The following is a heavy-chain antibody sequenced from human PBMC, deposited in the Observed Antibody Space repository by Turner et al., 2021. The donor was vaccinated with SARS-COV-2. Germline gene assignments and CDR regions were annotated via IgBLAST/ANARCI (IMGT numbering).Heavy chain of an antibody. CDR3: ARNSPKWYYYDSSGYYDY. D-gene: IGHD3-22*01. CDR1: DGSISSSSYY. J-gene: IGHJ4*02. Sequence: QLQLQESGAGLVKPSETLSLTCTVSDGSISSSSYYWGWIRQPPGKGLEWIGSVYYSGSNYYNPSLKSRVTISVDTSKNQFSLKLSSVTAADTAVYYCARNSPKWYYYDSSGYYDYWGQGTLVTVSS. CDR2: VYYSGSN. V-gene: IGHV4-39*01.